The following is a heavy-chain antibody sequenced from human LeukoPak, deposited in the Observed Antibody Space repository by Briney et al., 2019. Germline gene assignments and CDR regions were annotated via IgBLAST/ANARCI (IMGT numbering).Heavy chain of an antibody. CDR2: IYYSGST. J-gene: IGHJ4*02. V-gene: IGHV4-59*08. Sequence: SETLSLTCAVYGGSFSGYYWSWIRQPPGKGLEWIGYIYYSGSTNYNPSLKSRVTISVDTSKNQFSLKLSSVTAADTAVYYCARHGAAAYLDYWGQGTLVTVSS. CDR3: ARHGAAAYLDY. D-gene: IGHD6-13*01. CDR1: GGSFSGYY.